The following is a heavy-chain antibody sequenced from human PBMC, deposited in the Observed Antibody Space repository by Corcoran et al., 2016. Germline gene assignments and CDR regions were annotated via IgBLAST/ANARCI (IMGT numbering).Heavy chain of an antibody. D-gene: IGHD6-19*01. Sequence: QVQLQQWGAGLLKPSETLSLTCAVYGGSFSGYYWSWIRQPPGKGLEWIGEINHSGSTNYNPSLKSRVTISVDTSKNQFSLELSSVTAADTAVYYCARVGSGWSYNWFDPWGQGTLVTVSS. V-gene: IGHV4-34*01. CDR2: INHSGST. CDR1: GGSFSGYY. CDR3: ARVGSGWSYNWFDP. J-gene: IGHJ5*02.